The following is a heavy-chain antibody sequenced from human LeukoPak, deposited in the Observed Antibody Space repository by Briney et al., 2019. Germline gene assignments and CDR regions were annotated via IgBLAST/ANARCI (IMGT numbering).Heavy chain of an antibody. D-gene: IGHD6-19*01. CDR1: GGTFSSYA. V-gene: IGHV1-69*06. Sequence: GASVKVSCKASGGTFSSYAISWVRQAPGQGLEWMGGIIPIFGTANYAQKFQGRVTITADKSTSTAYMELSRLRSDDTAVYYCARDALAGLRPTDNWFDPWGQGTLVTVSS. CDR2: IIPIFGTA. J-gene: IGHJ5*02. CDR3: ARDALAGLRPTDNWFDP.